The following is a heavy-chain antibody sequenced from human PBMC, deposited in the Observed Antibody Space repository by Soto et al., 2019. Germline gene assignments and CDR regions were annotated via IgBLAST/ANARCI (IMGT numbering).Heavy chain of an antibody. J-gene: IGHJ5*01. Sequence: EVQLVESGGGLVQPGGSLRLSCAASGFTFSSHWMHWVRQAPGKGLVWVSRINGDGSSTSYADSVKGRFTISRDNAKNMLYLKVNSLRADDTAVYYCAGSPGLSRISGTTLGAWGQGTLVTFSS. CDR2: INGDGSST. D-gene: IGHD1-7*01. CDR1: GFTFSSHW. V-gene: IGHV3-74*01. CDR3: AGSPGLSRISGTTLGA.